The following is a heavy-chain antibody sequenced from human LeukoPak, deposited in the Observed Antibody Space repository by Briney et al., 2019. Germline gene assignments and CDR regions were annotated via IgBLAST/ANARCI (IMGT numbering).Heavy chain of an antibody. CDR3: ARDQETAAGTGRWFDP. CDR2: INPNSGGT. Sequence: ASVKVSCKASGYTFTGYYTHWVRQAPGQGLEWMGWINPNSGGTNYAQKFQGRVTMTRDTSISTAYMELSSLRSEDTAVYYCARDQETAAGTGRWFDPWGQGTLVTVSS. V-gene: IGHV1-2*02. CDR1: GYTFTGYY. J-gene: IGHJ5*02. D-gene: IGHD6-13*01.